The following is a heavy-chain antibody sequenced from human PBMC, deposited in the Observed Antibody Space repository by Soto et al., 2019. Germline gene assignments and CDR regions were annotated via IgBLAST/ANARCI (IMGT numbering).Heavy chain of an antibody. J-gene: IGHJ4*02. D-gene: IGHD6-19*01. CDR1: GFTFSSYA. CDR2: ISGSGGST. Sequence: EVQLLESGGGLVQPGGSLRPSCPASGFTFSSYAMSWVRQAPGKGLEWVSAISGSGGSTYYADSVKGRFTISRDNSKNTLYLQMNSLRAEDTAVYYCARRSSGWYFDYWGQGTLVTVSS. CDR3: ARRSSGWYFDY. V-gene: IGHV3-23*01.